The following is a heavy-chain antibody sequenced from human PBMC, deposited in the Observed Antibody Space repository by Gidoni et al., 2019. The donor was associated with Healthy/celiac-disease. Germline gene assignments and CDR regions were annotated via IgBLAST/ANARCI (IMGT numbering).Heavy chain of an antibody. CDR3: ARNKRWLQIGAPYYYYGMDV. J-gene: IGHJ6*02. V-gene: IGHV4-34*01. CDR1: GGSFSGYY. Sequence: QVQLQQWGAGLLKPSETLSLTCAVYGGSFSGYYWNWIRQPPGKGLEWIGEINHSGSTKYSTSLKSRVTISVDTSRNLFSLKLRSVTAADTAVYYCARNKRWLQIGAPYYYYGMDVWGQGTTVTVSS. CDR2: INHSGST. D-gene: IGHD5-12*01.